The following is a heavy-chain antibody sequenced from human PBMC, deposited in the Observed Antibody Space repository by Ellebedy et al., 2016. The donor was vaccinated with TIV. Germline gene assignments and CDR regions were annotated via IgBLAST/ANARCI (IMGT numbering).Heavy chain of an antibody. Sequence: MPSETLSLTCSVSGGSITNYCWSWIRQPPGKGLEWLGFSFYSGSTNYNPSLKSRVTISVDKSKNQFSLNLTSVTAADPAVYYCTSGPEGGSYPYWGQGTLVTVSS. CDR2: SFYSGST. V-gene: IGHV4-59*12. CDR1: GGSITNYC. J-gene: IGHJ4*02. D-gene: IGHD1-26*01. CDR3: TSGPEGGSYPY.